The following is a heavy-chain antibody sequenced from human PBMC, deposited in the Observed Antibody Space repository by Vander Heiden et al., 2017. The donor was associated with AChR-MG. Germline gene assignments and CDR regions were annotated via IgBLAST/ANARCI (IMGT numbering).Heavy chain of an antibody. J-gene: IGHJ5*02. CDR1: GGSFSGYY. V-gene: IGHV4-34*01. Sequence: QVQLQQWGAGLLKPSETLSLTCAVYGGSFSGYYGGWDRQPPGKGLEWTGEIKHSGSTNYNPSLKSRGTISVDTSKNQFSLKLSSVTAADTAVYYCAREQYDYVWGSYRPNWFDPWGQGTLVTVSS. D-gene: IGHD3-16*02. CDR2: IKHSGST. CDR3: AREQYDYVWGSYRPNWFDP.